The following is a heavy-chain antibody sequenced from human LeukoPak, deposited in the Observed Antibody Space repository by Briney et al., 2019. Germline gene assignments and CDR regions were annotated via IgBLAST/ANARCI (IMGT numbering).Heavy chain of an antibody. Sequence: ASVKVSCKASGYTFTSYGISWVRQAPGQGLEWMGWISAYNGNTNYAQKLQGRVTMTTDTSTSTAYMELRSLRSDDTAAYYCARDRIAVAGPGVSDYWGQGTLVTVSS. D-gene: IGHD6-19*01. CDR3: ARDRIAVAGPGVSDY. V-gene: IGHV1-18*01. J-gene: IGHJ4*02. CDR1: GYTFTSYG. CDR2: ISAYNGNT.